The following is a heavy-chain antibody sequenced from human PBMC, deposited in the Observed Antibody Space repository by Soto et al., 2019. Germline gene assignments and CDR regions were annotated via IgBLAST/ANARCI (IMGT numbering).Heavy chain of an antibody. CDR2: IYPGDSDT. J-gene: IGHJ4*02. V-gene: IGHV5-51*01. Sequence: GESLKISCKGSGYSFTSYWIGWVRQMPGKGLEWMGIIYPGDSDTRYSPSFQGQVTISADKSISTAYLQWSSLKASDTAMYYCARVQNYDFWSGYSLYYFDYWGQGTLVTVSS. CDR1: GYSFTSYW. CDR3: ARVQNYDFWSGYSLYYFDY. D-gene: IGHD3-3*01.